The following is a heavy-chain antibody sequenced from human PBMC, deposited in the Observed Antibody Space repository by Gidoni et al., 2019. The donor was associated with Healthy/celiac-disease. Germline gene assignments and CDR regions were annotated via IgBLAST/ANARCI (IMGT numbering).Heavy chain of an antibody. J-gene: IGHJ4*02. D-gene: IGHD2-15*01. CDR3: TRTYCSGGSCYWRFAY. CDR1: GFTFGDYA. Sequence: EVQLVESGGGLVKPGRSLRLSCTASGFTFGDYAMSWFRQAPGKGLEWVGFIRSKAYGGTTEYAASVKGRFTISRDDSKSIAYLQMNSLKTEDTAVYYCTRTYCSGGSCYWRFAYWGQGTLVTVSS. V-gene: IGHV3-49*05. CDR2: IRSKAYGGTT.